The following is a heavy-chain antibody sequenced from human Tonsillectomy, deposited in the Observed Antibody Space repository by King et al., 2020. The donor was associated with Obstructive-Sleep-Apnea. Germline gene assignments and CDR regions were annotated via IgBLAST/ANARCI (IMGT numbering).Heavy chain of an antibody. CDR3: ARVLGLDY. CDR2: ISSSSGTI. Sequence: VQLVESGGALVQPGGSLRLSCAASGFTFSSYSMNWVRQAPGKGLEWVSYISSSSGTIYYADSVKGRFTISRDNAKNSLYLQMNSLRAEDTAVYYCARVLGLDYWGDGTLVTVSS. J-gene: IGHJ4*01. V-gene: IGHV3-48*04. D-gene: IGHD3-3*02. CDR1: GFTFSSYS.